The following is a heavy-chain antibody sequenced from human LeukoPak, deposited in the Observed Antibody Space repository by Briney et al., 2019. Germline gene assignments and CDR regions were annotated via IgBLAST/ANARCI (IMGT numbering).Heavy chain of an antibody. Sequence: PGGSLRLSCAASGFTFSSYSMNWVRQAPGKGLEWVSSISSSSYIYYADSVKGRFTISRDNAKNSLYLQMNSLRAEDTAVYYCARARTTVTTTPLHWGQGTLVTVSS. V-gene: IGHV3-21*01. CDR2: ISSSSYI. CDR1: GFTFSSYS. J-gene: IGHJ4*02. CDR3: ARARTTVTTTPLH. D-gene: IGHD4-11*01.